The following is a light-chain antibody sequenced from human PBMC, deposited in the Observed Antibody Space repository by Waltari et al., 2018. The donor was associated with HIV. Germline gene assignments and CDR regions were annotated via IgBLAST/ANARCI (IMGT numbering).Light chain of an antibody. J-gene: IGLJ2*01. Sequence: QSALTQPASVSGSLGQSVTISCTGANSDIGGYNYVSWHQQHPGKAPKLIIHEVSNRPSGVSARFSCSKSGNPASLTISGLQAEDESDYYCSSFITTTTHVVFGGGTRLTVL. CDR2: EVS. V-gene: IGLV2-14*01. CDR3: SSFITTTTHVV. CDR1: NSDIGGYNY.